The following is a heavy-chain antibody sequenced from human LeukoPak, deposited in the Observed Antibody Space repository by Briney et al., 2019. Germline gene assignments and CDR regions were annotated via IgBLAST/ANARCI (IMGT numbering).Heavy chain of an antibody. J-gene: IGHJ4*02. D-gene: IGHD5-12*01. CDR3: ARSVYNYGPGADY. V-gene: IGHV3-74*01. Sequence: GGSLRLSCAASGFTFSSYNMNWVRQAPGKGLVWVSRTSLDGRSTTYADSVKGRFTISRDNAKNTLFLQMNSLRAEDTAVYYCARSVYNYGPGADYWGQGTLVTVSS. CDR1: GFTFSSYN. CDR2: TSLDGRST.